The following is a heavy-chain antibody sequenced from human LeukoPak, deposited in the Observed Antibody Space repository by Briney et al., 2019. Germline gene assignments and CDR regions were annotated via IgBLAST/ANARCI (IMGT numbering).Heavy chain of an antibody. Sequence: ASVKVSCKASGYTFIGYFMHWVRQAPGQGLEWMGRINPNGGGTIYAQKFQGRVTMTRDTSISTAYMELRRLRSDDTAVYYCARSFLPDDYWGQGTLVTVSS. V-gene: IGHV1-2*06. CDR1: GYTFIGYF. D-gene: IGHD1-14*01. CDR3: ARSFLPDDY. CDR2: INPNGGGT. J-gene: IGHJ4*02.